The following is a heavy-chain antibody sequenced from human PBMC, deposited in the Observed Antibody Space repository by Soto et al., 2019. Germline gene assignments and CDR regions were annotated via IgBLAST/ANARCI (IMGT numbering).Heavy chain of an antibody. CDR2: MNPNSGNT. V-gene: IGHV1-8*01. J-gene: IGHJ3*02. CDR1: GYTFTSYD. D-gene: IGHD3-3*01. CDR3: ASPARNYDFWTGYSFDI. Sequence: QVQLVQSGAEVKKPGASVKVSCKASGYTFTSYDINWVRQATGQGLEWMGWMNPNSGNTGYAQKFQGRVTMTRNTSISTAYMELSSLRSEDTAVYYCASPARNYDFWTGYSFDIWCKGTMGTVSS.